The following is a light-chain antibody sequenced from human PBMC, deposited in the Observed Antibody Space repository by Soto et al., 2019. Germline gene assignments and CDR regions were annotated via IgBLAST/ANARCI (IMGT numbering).Light chain of an antibody. CDR1: QSVSGN. V-gene: IGKV3-15*01. Sequence: EIVMTQSPATLSVSPGERATLSCRASQSVSGNLVWYQQKPGQAPRLLLYGASTRATGIPARFSGSGSGTDFTLTISSLQSEDFAVYYCQQYHDWPSFGGGTKVEIK. J-gene: IGKJ4*01. CDR2: GAS. CDR3: QQYHDWPS.